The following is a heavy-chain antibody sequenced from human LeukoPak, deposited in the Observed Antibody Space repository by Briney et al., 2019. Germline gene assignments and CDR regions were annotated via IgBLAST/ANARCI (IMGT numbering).Heavy chain of an antibody. CDR1: GYSFNSYG. D-gene: IGHD4-17*01. V-gene: IGHV1-18*01. Sequence: GASVKVSCKASGYSFNSYGISWVRQAPGQGLEWMGWISGYNGNAKYAQKLQGRITMTTDISTSTAYMELRSLRSDDTAVYYCATVGGRNDYGDGEEKNWFDPWGQGTLVTVSS. CDR3: ATVGGRNDYGDGEEKNWFDP. CDR2: ISGYNGNA. J-gene: IGHJ5*02.